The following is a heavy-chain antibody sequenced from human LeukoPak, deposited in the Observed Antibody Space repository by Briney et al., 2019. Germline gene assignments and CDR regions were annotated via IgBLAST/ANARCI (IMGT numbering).Heavy chain of an antibody. CDR3: ARVSYYDSSVGAFDI. J-gene: IGHJ3*02. D-gene: IGHD3-22*01. CDR2: IIPILGIA. CDR1: GGTFSSYA. V-gene: IGHV1-69*04. Sequence: GASVKVSCKASGGTFSSYAISWVRQAPGQGLEWMGRIIPILGIANYAQKFQGRVTITADKSTSTAYMELSSLRSEDTAVYYCARVSYYDSSVGAFDIWGQGTMVTVSS.